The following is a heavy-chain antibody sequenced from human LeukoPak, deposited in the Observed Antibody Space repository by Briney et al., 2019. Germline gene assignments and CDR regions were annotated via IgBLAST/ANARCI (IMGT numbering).Heavy chain of an antibody. CDR3: ARELDCGGECYLYDY. Sequence: GGSLRLSCAASGFTFSSYAMHWVRQAPGKGLEYVSAISSNGGSTYYANSVKGRFTISRDNSKNTLYLQMGSLRAEDMAVYYCARELDCGGECYLYDYWGQGTLVTVSS. V-gene: IGHV3-64*01. D-gene: IGHD2-21*01. CDR1: GFTFSSYA. CDR2: ISSNGGST. J-gene: IGHJ4*02.